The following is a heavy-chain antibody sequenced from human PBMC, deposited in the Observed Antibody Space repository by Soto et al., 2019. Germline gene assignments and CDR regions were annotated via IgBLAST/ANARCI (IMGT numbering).Heavy chain of an antibody. CDR1: GFTFSSYA. CDR3: AKDRGYGWYLNWFDP. J-gene: IGHJ5*02. V-gene: IGHV3-23*01. Sequence: GGALRLSCAASGFTFSSYAMSWVLQAPRKGLEWVSAISGSGGSTYYADSVKGRFTISRDNSKNTLYLQMNSLRAEDTAVYYCAKDRGYGWYLNWFDPWGQGTLVTVSS. CDR2: ISGSGGST. D-gene: IGHD6-19*01.